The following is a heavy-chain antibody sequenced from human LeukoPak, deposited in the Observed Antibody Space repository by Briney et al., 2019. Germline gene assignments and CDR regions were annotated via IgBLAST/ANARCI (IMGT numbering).Heavy chain of an antibody. CDR1: GFTFSSYA. V-gene: IGHV3-23*01. Sequence: GGSLRLSCAASGFTFSSYAMSWVRQAPGKGLEWVSAISGSGGSTYYADSVKGRFTISRDNSKTTLYLQMNSLRAEDTAVYYCAKGTRTLKLTYYFDYWGQGTLVTVSS. CDR3: AKGTRTLKLTYYFDY. D-gene: IGHD1-14*01. CDR2: ISGSGGST. J-gene: IGHJ4*02.